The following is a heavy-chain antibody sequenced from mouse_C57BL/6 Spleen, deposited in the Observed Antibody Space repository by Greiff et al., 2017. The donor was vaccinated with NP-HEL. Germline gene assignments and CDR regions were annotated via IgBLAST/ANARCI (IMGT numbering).Heavy chain of an antibody. CDR3: ARDRDYGSSYEGYFDV. D-gene: IGHD1-1*01. J-gene: IGHJ1*03. CDR1: GYSITSGYD. V-gene: IGHV3-1*01. CDR2: ISYSGST. Sequence: VQLKESGPGMVKPSQSLSLTCTVTGYSITSGYDWHWIRHFPGNKLEWMGYISYSGSTNYNPSLKSRISITHDTSKNHFFLKLNSVTTEDTATYYCARDRDYGSSYEGYFDVWGTGTTVTVSS.